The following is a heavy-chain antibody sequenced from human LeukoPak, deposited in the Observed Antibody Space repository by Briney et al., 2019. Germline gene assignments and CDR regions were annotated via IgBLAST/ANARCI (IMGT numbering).Heavy chain of an antibody. CDR2: IIPILGIA. CDR1: GGTFGSYA. V-gene: IGHV1-69*04. Sequence: ASVKVSCKASGGTFGSYAISWVRQAPGQGLEWMGRIIPILGIANYAQKFQGRVTITADKSTSTAYMKLSSLRSEDTAVYYCARVKYCSGGSCYSVTGGAFDIWGQGTMVTVSS. J-gene: IGHJ3*02. D-gene: IGHD2-15*01. CDR3: ARVKYCSGGSCYSVTGGAFDI.